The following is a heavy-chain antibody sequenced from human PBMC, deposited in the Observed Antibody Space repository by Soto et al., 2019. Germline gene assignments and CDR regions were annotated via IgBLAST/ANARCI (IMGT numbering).Heavy chain of an antibody. CDR3: AREIASVVVITTGLGWFDP. J-gene: IGHJ5*02. V-gene: IGHV1-69*13. D-gene: IGHD3-22*01. CDR2: IIPIFGTA. CDR1: GGTFSSYA. Sequence: SVKVSCKASGGTFSSYAISWVRQAPGQGLEWMGGIIPIFGTANYAQKFQGGVTITADESTSTAYMELSSLRSEDTAVYYCAREIASVVVITTGLGWFDPWGQGTLVTVSS.